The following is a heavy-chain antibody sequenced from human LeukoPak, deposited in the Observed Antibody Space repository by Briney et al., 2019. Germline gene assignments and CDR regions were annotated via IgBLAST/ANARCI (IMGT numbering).Heavy chain of an antibody. D-gene: IGHD3-16*01. J-gene: IGHJ4*02. V-gene: IGHV4-34*01. CDR2: INHSGST. CDR1: GGSFSGYY. Sequence: SETLSLTCAVYGGSFSGYYWSWIRQPPGKGLEWIGEINHSGSTNYNPSLKSRVTISVDTSKNQFSLKLSSVTAADTAVYYCARGSIYATEIHWSQGTLVTVSS. CDR3: ARGSIYATEIH.